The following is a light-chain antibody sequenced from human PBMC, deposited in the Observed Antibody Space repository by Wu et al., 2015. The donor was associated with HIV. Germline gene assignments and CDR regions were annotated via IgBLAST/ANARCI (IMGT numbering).Light chain of an antibody. Sequence: IVMTQSPATLSVSPGERATLSCRASQSVSSNLAWYQQKPGQAPRLLIYGASTRATGIPARFSGSGSGTEFTLTISSLQSEDFAVYYCQQYNSWPPGTFGQGTKVEIK. CDR3: QQYNSWPPGT. V-gene: IGKV3-15*01. J-gene: IGKJ1*01. CDR2: GAS. CDR1: QSVSSN.